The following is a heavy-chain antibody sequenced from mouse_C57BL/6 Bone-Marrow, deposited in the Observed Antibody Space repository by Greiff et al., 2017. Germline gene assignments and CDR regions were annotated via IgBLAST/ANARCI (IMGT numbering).Heavy chain of an antibody. CDR2: IDPETGGT. Sequence: VQLQQSGAELVRPGASVTLSCKASGYTFTDYEMPWVQQTPVHGLEWIGAIDPETGGTAYNQKFKGKGILTADKSPSTDNMELGSLTSEDSAVYNCTSEGLYGISQYSLDYWGQGTTLTVSS. CDR3: TSEGLYGISQYSLDY. J-gene: IGHJ2*01. V-gene: IGHV1-15*01. D-gene: IGHD1-1*01. CDR1: GYTFTDYE.